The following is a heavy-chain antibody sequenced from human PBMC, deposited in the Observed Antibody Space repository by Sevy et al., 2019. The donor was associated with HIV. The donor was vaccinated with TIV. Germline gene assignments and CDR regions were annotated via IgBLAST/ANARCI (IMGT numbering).Heavy chain of an antibody. D-gene: IGHD2-21*02. CDR1: GFTFSEEA. V-gene: IGHV3-30*04. J-gene: IGHJ4*02. CDR3: ARLSPCGGDCYYYDH. Sequence: GGSLRLSCAASGFTFSEEALHWVRQAPGKGLEWVAVMSYVGNSENYADAAKGRFIISRETSKNTLYLDMNSLRPEDTAVYYCARLSPCGGDCYYYDHWGQGTLVTVSS. CDR2: MSYVGNSE.